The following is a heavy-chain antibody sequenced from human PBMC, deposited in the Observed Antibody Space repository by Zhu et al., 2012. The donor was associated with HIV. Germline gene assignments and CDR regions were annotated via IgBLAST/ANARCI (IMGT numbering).Heavy chain of an antibody. CDR3: VRVGYSHGANFDY. V-gene: IGHV4-38-2*01. Sequence: QVQLQETGPGLVKPSETLSLTCAVSGYSISSGYYWGWIRQPPGKGLEWIGSIYRSGNDYYNPSLNSRVTITVDTSKNQFSVKLTSVTAADTAVYFCVRVGYSHGANFDYWGQGTLVTVSS. CDR1: GYSISSGYY. CDR2: IYRSGND. J-gene: IGHJ4*02. D-gene: IGHD4-11*01.